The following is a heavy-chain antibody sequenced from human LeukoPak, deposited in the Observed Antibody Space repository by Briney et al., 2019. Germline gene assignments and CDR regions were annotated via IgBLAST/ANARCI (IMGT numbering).Heavy chain of an antibody. D-gene: IGHD3-3*01. CDR1: GGSISSSSYY. Sequence: SETLSLTCTVSGGSISSSSYYWGWIRQPPGKGLEWIGSIYYSGSTYYNPSLKSRVAISLDTSKNQFSLKLSSVTAADTAVYYCARVTIFGVVDAFDIWGQGTMVTVSS. V-gene: IGHV4-39*07. J-gene: IGHJ3*02. CDR2: IYYSGST. CDR3: ARVTIFGVVDAFDI.